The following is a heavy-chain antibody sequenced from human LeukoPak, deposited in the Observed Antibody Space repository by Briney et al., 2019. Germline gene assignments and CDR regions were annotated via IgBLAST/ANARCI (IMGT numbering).Heavy chain of an antibody. J-gene: IGHJ6*02. D-gene: IGHD6-13*01. CDR2: IYYSGST. Sequence: PSETLSLTCTVSGGSISNGDHYWSWIRQHPGKGLEWIGYIYYSGSTNYNPSLKSRVTISVDTSKNQFSLKLSSVTAADTAVYYCARAGGSSSWYPYGMDVWGQGTTVTVSS. V-gene: IGHV4-61*08. CDR3: ARAGGSSSWYPYGMDV. CDR1: GGSISNGDHY.